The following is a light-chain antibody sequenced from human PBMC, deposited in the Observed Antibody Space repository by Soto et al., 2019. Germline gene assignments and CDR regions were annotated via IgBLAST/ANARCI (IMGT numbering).Light chain of an antibody. CDR3: QQRQNWPPLT. CDR2: DAS. CDR1: QSVNTY. J-gene: IGKJ4*01. V-gene: IGKV3-11*01. Sequence: VLTQSPATLSLSPGERATLSCRASQSVNTYLAWYQQRPGQAPRLLIYDASNRAAGIPARFSGSGSGTDFTRTISSLEPEDFAVYYCQQRQNWPPLTFGGGSVVESK.